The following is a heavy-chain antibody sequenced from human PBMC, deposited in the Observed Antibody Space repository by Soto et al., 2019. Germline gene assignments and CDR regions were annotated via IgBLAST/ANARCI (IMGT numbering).Heavy chain of an antibody. CDR1: GFSLSTSGMC. CDR3: ARMSPGIAAAGHNWFDP. V-gene: IGHV2-70*01. D-gene: IGHD6-13*01. J-gene: IGHJ5*02. CDR2: IDWDDDK. Sequence: SGPTLVNPTPTLTLTCTFSGFSLSTSGMCVSWIRQPPGKALEWLALIDWDDDKYYSTSLKTRLTISKDTSKNQVVLTMTNMDPVDTATYYCARMSPGIAAAGHNWFDPWGQGTLVTVSS.